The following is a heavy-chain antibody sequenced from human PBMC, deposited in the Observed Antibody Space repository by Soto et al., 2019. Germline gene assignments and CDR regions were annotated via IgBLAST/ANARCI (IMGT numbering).Heavy chain of an antibody. Sequence: QVYLVESGGGVVQPGTSLRLSCVASGFTFSKYGMHWVRQAPGKGLEWVAILTDDGKEKYYADSVKGRFIISRDNSNNTLFLQMNTLSAEDTAVYYCAKVRFALKYYYGLDVWGQGTTVSVSS. CDR2: LTDDGKEK. CDR3: AKVRFALKYYYGLDV. V-gene: IGHV3-30*18. CDR1: GFTFSKYG. D-gene: IGHD3-16*01. J-gene: IGHJ6*02.